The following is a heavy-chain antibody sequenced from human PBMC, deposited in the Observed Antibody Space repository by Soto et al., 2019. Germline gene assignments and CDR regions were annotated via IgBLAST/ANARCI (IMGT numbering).Heavy chain of an antibody. V-gene: IGHV1-3*01. D-gene: IGHD6-13*01. J-gene: IGHJ5*02. CDR2: INAGNGNT. CDR1: GYTFTSYA. Sequence: ASVKVSCKASGYTFTSYAMHWVRQAPGQRLEWMGWINAGNGNTKYSQKFQGRVTITRDTSASTAYMELSSLRSEDTAVYYCARDLIKKQLVLSFDPWGQGTLVTVSS. CDR3: ARDLIKKQLVLSFDP.